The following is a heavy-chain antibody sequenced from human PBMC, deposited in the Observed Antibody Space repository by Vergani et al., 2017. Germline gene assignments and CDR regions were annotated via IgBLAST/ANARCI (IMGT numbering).Heavy chain of an antibody. CDR1: GFTFSSYG. CDR3: AKERWSPGGIFDY. D-gene: IGHD3-3*01. V-gene: IGHV3-30*18. Sequence: QVQLVESGGGVVPPGRSLRLSCAASGFTFSSYGMPWVRQAPGKGREWVAVISYDGINQHYADSMKGRFTISRDNSKNTLYLQMNSLRAADTAVYYCAKERWSPGGIFDYWGQGTLVTVSS. J-gene: IGHJ4*02. CDR2: ISYDGINQ.